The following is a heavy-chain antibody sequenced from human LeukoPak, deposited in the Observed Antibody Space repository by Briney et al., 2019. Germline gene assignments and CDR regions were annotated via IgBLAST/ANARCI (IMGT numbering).Heavy chain of an antibody. CDR3: TRYCSSTSCYTAGGDAFDI. Sequence: GGSLRLSCTASGFTFGDYAMSWFRQAPGKGLEWVGFIRSKAYGGTTEYAASVKGRFTISRDDSKSIAYLQMNSLKTEDTAVYYCTRYCSSTSCYTAGGDAFDIWGQGTMVTVSS. CDR1: GFTFGDYA. V-gene: IGHV3-49*03. D-gene: IGHD2-2*02. J-gene: IGHJ3*02. CDR2: IRSKAYGGTT.